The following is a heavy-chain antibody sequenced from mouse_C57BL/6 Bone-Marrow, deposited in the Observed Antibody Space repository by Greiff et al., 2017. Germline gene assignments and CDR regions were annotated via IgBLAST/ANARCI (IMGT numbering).Heavy chain of an antibody. D-gene: IGHD1-1*02. CDR1: GYTFTDYE. Sequence: VQLQQSGAELVRPGASVTLSCKASGYTFTDYEMHWVKQTPVHGLEWIGAIDPETGGTAYNQKFKGQAILTADKSASTAYMELRSLTSEDSAVYYCTRYGWYYFDYWGQGTTRTVSS. V-gene: IGHV1-15*01. J-gene: IGHJ2*01. CDR2: IDPETGGT. CDR3: TRYGWYYFDY.